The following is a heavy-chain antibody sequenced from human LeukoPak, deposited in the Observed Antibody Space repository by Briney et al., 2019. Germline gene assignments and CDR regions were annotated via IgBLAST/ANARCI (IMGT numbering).Heavy chain of an antibody. J-gene: IGHJ6*02. CDR1: GGTFSSYA. CDR2: IIPIFGTA. Sequence: ASVKVSCKASGGTFSSYAISWVRQAPGQGLEWMGGIIPIFGTANYAQKFQGRVTITADESTSTAYMELSSLRSEDTAVYYCARGSTVEPEDYYYCGMDVWGQGTTVTVSS. V-gene: IGHV1-69*13. D-gene: IGHD4-11*01. CDR3: ARGSTVEPEDYYYCGMDV.